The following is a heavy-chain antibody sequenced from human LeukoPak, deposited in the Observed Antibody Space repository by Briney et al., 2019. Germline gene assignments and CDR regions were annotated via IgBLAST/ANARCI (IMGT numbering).Heavy chain of an antibody. CDR1: GYTFTSYD. Sequence: GASVNVSCKASGYTFTSYDINWVRQATGQGLEWMGWMNPNSGNTGYAQKFQGRVTITRNTSISTAYMELSSLRSEDTAVYYCARGTWIQLWYTPDAFDIWGQGTMVTVSS. J-gene: IGHJ3*02. CDR3: ARGTWIQLWYTPDAFDI. V-gene: IGHV1-8*03. D-gene: IGHD5-18*01. CDR2: MNPNSGNT.